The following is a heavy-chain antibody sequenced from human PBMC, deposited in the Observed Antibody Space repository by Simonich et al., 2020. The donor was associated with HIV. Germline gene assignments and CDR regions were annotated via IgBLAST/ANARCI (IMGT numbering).Heavy chain of an antibody. CDR2: IDDRGSP. CDR1: GGSSSGYY. CDR3: ARHSGYADAFDI. D-gene: IGHD5-12*01. V-gene: IGHV4-34*01. Sequence: QVQLQQWGAGLLKPSETLSLTCAVYGGSSSGYYWSWIRQPPGKGLEWIGDIDDRGSPNYSPSLKSRVTISLDTSKNQFSLKLSSVTAADTAVYYCARHSGYADAFDIRGQGTMITVSS. J-gene: IGHJ3*02.